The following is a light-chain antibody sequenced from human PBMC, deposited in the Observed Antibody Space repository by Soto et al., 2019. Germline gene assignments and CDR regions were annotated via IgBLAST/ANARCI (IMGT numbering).Light chain of an antibody. Sequence: DIVMTQSPDSLAVSLGERATLSCRASQSVTNNLAWYQQKPGQAPRLLLYGASTRATGVPARFSGSGSETEFTLTISSLQSEDFALYYCQHYNNWPLTFGGGTKVEIK. CDR2: GAS. J-gene: IGKJ4*01. V-gene: IGKV3-15*01. CDR1: QSVTNN. CDR3: QHYNNWPLT.